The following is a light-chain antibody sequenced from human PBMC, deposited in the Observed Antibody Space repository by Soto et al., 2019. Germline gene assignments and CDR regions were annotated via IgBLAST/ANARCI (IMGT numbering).Light chain of an antibody. V-gene: IGKV3-20*01. CDR1: QSVTINY. CDR3: QQYGSSPFT. J-gene: IGKJ3*01. CDR2: GAS. Sequence: EIVLTLSPGTLSLSQGERATLSYRASQSVTINYLAWYQQKPGQAPRLLVYGASTRATGIPDRFSGSGSGTDFTLTINRLEPEDFAVYYCQQYGSSPFTFGPGTKVDIK.